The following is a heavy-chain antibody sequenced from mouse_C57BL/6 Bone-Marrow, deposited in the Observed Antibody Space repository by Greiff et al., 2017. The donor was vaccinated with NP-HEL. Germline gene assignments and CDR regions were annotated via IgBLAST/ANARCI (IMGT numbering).Heavy chain of an antibody. Sequence: EVQLQQSGPVLVKPGASVKMSCKASGYTFTDYYMNWVKQSHGKSLEWIGVINPYNGGTSYNQKFKGKATLTVDKSSSTAYMELNSLTSEDSAVYYCARVLRGFAYWGQGTLVTVSA. CDR1: GYTFTDYY. CDR3: ARVLRGFAY. V-gene: IGHV1-19*01. D-gene: IGHD1-1*01. CDR2: INPYNGGT. J-gene: IGHJ3*01.